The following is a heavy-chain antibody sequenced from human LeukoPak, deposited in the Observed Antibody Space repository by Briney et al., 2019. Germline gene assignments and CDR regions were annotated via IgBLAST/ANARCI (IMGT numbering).Heavy chain of an antibody. Sequence: ASVKVSCKASGYTFTGYSMHWVRQAPGQGLEWMGRINPNNGDTKSAQKFQDRVTMTRDTSINTVYMDLSSLTSDDTAVYYCSTEDQHCSTSSCGDYWGQGTLVTVSS. D-gene: IGHD2-2*01. J-gene: IGHJ4*02. V-gene: IGHV1-2*02. CDR2: INPNNGDT. CDR3: STEDQHCSTSSCGDY. CDR1: GYTFTGYS.